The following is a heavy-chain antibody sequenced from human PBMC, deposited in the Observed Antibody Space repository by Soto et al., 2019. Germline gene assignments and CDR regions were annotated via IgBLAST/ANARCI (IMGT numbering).Heavy chain of an antibody. D-gene: IGHD1-7*01. CDR1: GFSLSTSGEG. V-gene: IGHV2-5*02. Sequence: QITLKESGPTVVKPTQTLTLTCTFSGFSLSTSGEGVGWIRQPPGKALEWLAFIYRGDDQRYSPSLKSRLTITKDTSKNQVVLTLTNVDPVDTATYYCAHLVRGVNYWPYFDYWGQGTLVTVSS. CDR2: IYRGDDQ. J-gene: IGHJ4*02. CDR3: AHLVRGVNYWPYFDY.